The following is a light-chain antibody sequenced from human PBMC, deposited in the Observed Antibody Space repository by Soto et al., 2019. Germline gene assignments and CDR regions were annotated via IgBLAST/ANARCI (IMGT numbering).Light chain of an antibody. Sequence: DIQMTQSPSSLSAYVGDRVTITCRASQGVSAYLLWYQQTQGKAPKLLINAASNLLRGVPSRFSGSGSGTKFTLTISSLQHAAFETYYCQPSYRTPYTFGQGTKLATK. V-gene: IGKV1-39*01. J-gene: IGKJ2*01. CDR1: QGVSAY. CDR3: QPSYRTPYT. CDR2: AAS.